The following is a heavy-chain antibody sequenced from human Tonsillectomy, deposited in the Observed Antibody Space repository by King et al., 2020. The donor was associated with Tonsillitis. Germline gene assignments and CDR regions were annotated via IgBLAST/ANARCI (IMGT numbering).Heavy chain of an antibody. CDR3: AREVGTVSRYYYYYGLDV. D-gene: IGHD4-17*01. CDR1: GGSISSGGYY. V-gene: IGHV4-31*03. CDR2: FYYSGST. J-gene: IGHJ6*02. Sequence: QVQLQESGPGLVKPTQTLSLTCTVSGGSISSGGYYWSWIRQHPGKGLEWIGYFYYSGSTYYNPSLKSRVTISVDTSKNQFSLILSSVTVADTAVYYCAREVGTVSRYYYYYGLDVWGQGTTVIVSS.